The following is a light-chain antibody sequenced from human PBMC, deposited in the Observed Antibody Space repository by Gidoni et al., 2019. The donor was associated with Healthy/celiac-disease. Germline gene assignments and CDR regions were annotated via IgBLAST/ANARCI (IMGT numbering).Light chain of an antibody. J-gene: IGKJ1*01. CDR2: KAS. V-gene: IGKV1-5*03. CDR1: QSIRSW. CDR3: QQYNSYPWT. Sequence: DIQMTQSPSTLSASVGDRVTITCRASQSIRSWLAWHQQKPGKAPKLLIYKASSLESGVPASFSGSGSGTEFPLTISRLQPDDFATYYCQQYNSYPWTFGQGTKVEIK.